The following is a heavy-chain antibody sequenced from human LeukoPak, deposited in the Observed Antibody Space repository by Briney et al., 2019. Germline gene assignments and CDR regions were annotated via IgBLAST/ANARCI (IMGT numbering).Heavy chain of an antibody. J-gene: IGHJ2*01. CDR3: AKDRISGGWSSGHFDL. CDR1: GFTFDDYA. D-gene: IGHD6-19*01. V-gene: IGHV3-9*01. Sequence: PGRSLRLSCAASGFTFDDYAMHWVRQAPGKGLEWVSGISWNSGSIGYADSVKGRFTISRDNAKNSLYLQMNSLRAEDTALYYCAKDRISGGWSSGHFDLWGRGTLVTVSS. CDR2: ISWNSGSI.